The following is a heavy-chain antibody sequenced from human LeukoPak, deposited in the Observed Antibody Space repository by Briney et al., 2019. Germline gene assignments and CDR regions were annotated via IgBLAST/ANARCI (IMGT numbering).Heavy chain of an antibody. CDR2: ISDNGGST. Sequence: GSLRLSCAASGFTFSNYAMSWVRQAPGKGLEWVSSISDNGGSTYYADSVKGRFTISRDNSKNTLYLQMNSLRAEDTAVYYCAKVGDYYGSGKYSNFDYWGQGTLVTVSS. D-gene: IGHD3-10*01. J-gene: IGHJ4*02. V-gene: IGHV3-23*01. CDR3: AKVGDYYGSGKYSNFDY. CDR1: GFTFSNYA.